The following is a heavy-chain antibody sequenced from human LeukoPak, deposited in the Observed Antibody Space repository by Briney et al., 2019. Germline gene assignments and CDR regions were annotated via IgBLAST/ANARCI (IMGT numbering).Heavy chain of an antibody. V-gene: IGHV4-59*08. CDR2: FFQSGSA. D-gene: IGHD5-12*01. CDR1: GGSISNYF. J-gene: IGHJ4*02. Sequence: SETLSLTCTVSGGSISNYFWNWIRQPPGKGLEWIGYFFQSGSAKYSPSLKSRVTLSADTSKNQVSLKLNSVTAADTAVYFCARAGGYSGYGSFDYWGQGILVPVSS. CDR3: ARAGGYSGYGSFDY.